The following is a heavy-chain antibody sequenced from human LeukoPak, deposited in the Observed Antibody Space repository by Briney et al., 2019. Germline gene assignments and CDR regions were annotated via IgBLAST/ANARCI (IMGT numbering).Heavy chain of an antibody. CDR1: GYSISSGFY. V-gene: IGHV4-38-2*02. D-gene: IGHD3-22*01. J-gene: IGHJ6*03. CDR3: ARSSEGRYYYDSSGFSYYYYYMDV. Sequence: PSETLSLTCTASGYSISSGFYWGWIRQSPGKGLEWIASIHHSGITYYNPSLTSRVTISLDTSKNQFSLKLSSVTAADTAVYYCARSSEGRYYYDSSGFSYYYYYMDVWGKGTTVTISS. CDR2: IHHSGIT.